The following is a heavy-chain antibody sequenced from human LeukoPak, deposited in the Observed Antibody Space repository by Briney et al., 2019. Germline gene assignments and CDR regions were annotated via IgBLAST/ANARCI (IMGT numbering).Heavy chain of an antibody. CDR2: INHSGST. D-gene: IGHD2-15*01. CDR3: ARGSGLFTLPDY. J-gene: IGHJ4*02. Sequence: KPSETLSLTCAVYGGSFSGYYWSWIRQPPGKGLEWIGEINHSGSTNYNPSLKSRATISVDTSKNQFSLKLSSVTAADTAVYYCARGSGLFTLPDYWGQGTLVTVSS. V-gene: IGHV4-34*01. CDR1: GGSFSGYY.